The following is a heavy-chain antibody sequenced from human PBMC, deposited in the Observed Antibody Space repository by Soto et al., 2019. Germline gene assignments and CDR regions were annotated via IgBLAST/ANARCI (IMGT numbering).Heavy chain of an antibody. CDR3: TSSHPPNHLPGSRFDP. V-gene: IGHV1-18*01. CDR1: GYTFTNHG. Sequence: QVQLVQSGAEVKKPGASVRVSCKASGYTFTNHGIIWVRQAPGQGLVWMGWINPYTGNTNYAQYPQGRFLMTTDTSTSTAYTVLESPTSDDTAVYYCTSSHPPNHLPGSRFDPWCQGTLVTFSS. J-gene: IGHJ5*02. CDR2: INPYTGNT. D-gene: IGHD3-10*01.